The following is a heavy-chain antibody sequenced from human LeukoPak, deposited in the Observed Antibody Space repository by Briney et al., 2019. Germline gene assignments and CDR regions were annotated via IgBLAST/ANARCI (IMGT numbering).Heavy chain of an antibody. CDR1: GGSISSYY. V-gene: IGHV4-34*01. Sequence: PSETLSLTCTVSGGSISSYYWSWIRQPPGKGLEWIGEINHSGSINYNPSLKSRVTISVDTSKNQFSLKLSSVTAADTAVYYCARSQYYYDSSGYYQMNYYYYYGMDVWGQGTTVTVSS. D-gene: IGHD3-22*01. CDR3: ARSQYYYDSSGYYQMNYYYYYGMDV. J-gene: IGHJ6*02. CDR2: INHSGSI.